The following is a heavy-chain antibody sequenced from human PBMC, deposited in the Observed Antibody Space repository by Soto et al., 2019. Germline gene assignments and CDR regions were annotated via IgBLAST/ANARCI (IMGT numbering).Heavy chain of an antibody. Sequence: SETLCLTCPVSGGSVSSGDYYWSWIRQPPGKGLEWLGHIYYTGSTNYNPSLKSRVTISIDTSKNQFSLRLQSVTAADTALYYWARALHVTFWYCYLDCSGRGSSVTVAS. CDR2: IYYTGST. V-gene: IGHV4-61*08. CDR1: GGSVSSGDYY. J-gene: IGHJ4*02. CDR3: ARALHVTFWYCYLDC. D-gene: IGHD2-21*01.